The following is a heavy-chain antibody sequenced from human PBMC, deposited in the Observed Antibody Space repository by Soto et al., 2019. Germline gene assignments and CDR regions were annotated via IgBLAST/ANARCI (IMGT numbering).Heavy chain of an antibody. J-gene: IGHJ4*02. CDR2: VSHGGSS. Sequence: LSLTCAVYGGSFSDYYWSWLRQPPGKGLEWIGEVSHGGSSNYNPSLKSRVTISADTSKSQFSLRLISVTAADTAVYYCASRGWVFDYWGQGTLVTVS. V-gene: IGHV4-34*01. CDR1: GGSFSDYY. CDR3: ASRGWVFDY. D-gene: IGHD3-10*01.